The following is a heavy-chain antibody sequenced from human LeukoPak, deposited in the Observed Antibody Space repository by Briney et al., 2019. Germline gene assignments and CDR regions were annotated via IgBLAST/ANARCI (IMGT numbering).Heavy chain of an antibody. J-gene: IGHJ4*02. Sequence: PGGSLRLSCAASGFTFSSYEMNWVRQAPGKGLEWVSYISSSGSTIYYADSVKGLFTISRDNAKSSLYLQMNSLRAEDTAVYYCATPWNDFWSGYYPYWGQGTLVTVSS. CDR1: GFTFSSYE. CDR2: ISSSGSTI. CDR3: ATPWNDFWSGYYPY. D-gene: IGHD3-3*01. V-gene: IGHV3-48*03.